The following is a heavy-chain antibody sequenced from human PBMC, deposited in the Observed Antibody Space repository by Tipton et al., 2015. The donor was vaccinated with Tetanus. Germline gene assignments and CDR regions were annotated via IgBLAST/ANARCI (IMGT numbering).Heavy chain of an antibody. V-gene: IGHV1-2*02. J-gene: IGHJ3*01. Sequence: QSGAEVKKPGASVKVSCKASGYTFTGYHLHSVRQAPGQGLEWMGWVNPKNGVTDSAQKFQGRVALTRDTSINTAYMELSRLGSDDTAVYYCAFGLAVAGSDALDFWGQGTMVTVSS. CDR3: AFGLAVAGSDALDF. CDR2: VNPKNGVT. CDR1: GYTFTGYH. D-gene: IGHD6-19*01.